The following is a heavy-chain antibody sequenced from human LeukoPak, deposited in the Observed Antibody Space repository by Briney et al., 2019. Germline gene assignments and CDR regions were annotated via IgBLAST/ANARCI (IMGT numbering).Heavy chain of an antibody. CDR1: GGSISSGGYY. CDR2: IYYSGST. J-gene: IGHJ3*02. D-gene: IGHD3-22*01. CDR3: ARDDSSGPLAFDI. Sequence: SETLSLTCTVSGGSISSGGYYWRWIRQHPGKGLEWIGYIYYSGSTYYNPSLKSRVTISVDTSKNQFSLKLSSVTAADTAVYYCARDDSSGPLAFDIWGQGTMVTVSS. V-gene: IGHV4-31*03.